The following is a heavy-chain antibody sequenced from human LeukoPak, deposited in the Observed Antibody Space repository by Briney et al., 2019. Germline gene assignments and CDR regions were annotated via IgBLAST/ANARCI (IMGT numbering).Heavy chain of an antibody. CDR3: AKVSSSGWYYFDY. D-gene: IGHD6-19*01. Sequence: GGSLRLSCAASGFTFSSYAMSWVRQAPGKGLEWVSAFSGSGGSTYYAGSVKGRFTISRDNSKNTLFVQMNSLRAEDTAVYYCAKVSSSGWYYFDYWGQGTLVTVSS. J-gene: IGHJ4*02. CDR2: FSGSGGST. CDR1: GFTFSSYA. V-gene: IGHV3-23*01.